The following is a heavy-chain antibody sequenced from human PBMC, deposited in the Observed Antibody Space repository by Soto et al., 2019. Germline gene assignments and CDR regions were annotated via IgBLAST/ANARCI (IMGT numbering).Heavy chain of an antibody. D-gene: IGHD6-25*01. CDR3: AKYSSARGGTGWITHFDY. J-gene: IGHJ4*02. Sequence: GGSLRLSCAASGFTFSSYTMNWVRQAPGKGLEWVSSISGSSSNIYYADSVKGRFTISRDNSKNTLYLQMNSLRAEDTAVYYWAKYSSARGGTGWITHFDYWGQGTLVTLSS. CDR2: ISGSSSNI. CDR1: GFTFSSYT. V-gene: IGHV3-21*04.